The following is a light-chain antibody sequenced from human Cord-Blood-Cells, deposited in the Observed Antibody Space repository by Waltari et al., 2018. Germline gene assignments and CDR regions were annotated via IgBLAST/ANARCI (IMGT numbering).Light chain of an antibody. J-gene: IGLJ2*01. CDR3: YSTDSSGNHRV. CDR2: EDS. V-gene: IGLV3-10*01. CDR1: ALPKKY. Sequence: SYELTQTPSVSVSPGQTPRIPWSGEALPKKYAYCYQQKSGQAPVLVIYEDSKRPSGIPERFSGSSSGTMATLTISGAQVEDEADYYCYSTDSSGNHRVFGGGTKLTVL.